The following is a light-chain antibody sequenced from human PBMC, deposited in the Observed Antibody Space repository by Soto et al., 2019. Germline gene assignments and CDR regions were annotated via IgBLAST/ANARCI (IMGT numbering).Light chain of an antibody. V-gene: IGKV1-39*01. CDR2: AAS. Sequence: DIQMTQSPSSLSASVGDRVTITCRASQSISTFLNWYQQKPGKAPKLLIYAASSLQSGVPSRFSGSGSGTDFTLTISSLQPGDFATHYCQQSYSTPWTFGQGTKVDIK. CDR3: QQSYSTPWT. J-gene: IGKJ1*01. CDR1: QSISTF.